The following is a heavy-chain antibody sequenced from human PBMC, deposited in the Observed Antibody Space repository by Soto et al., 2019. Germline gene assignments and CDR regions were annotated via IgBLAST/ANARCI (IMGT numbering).Heavy chain of an antibody. J-gene: IGHJ4*02. D-gene: IGHD1-26*01. V-gene: IGHV3-23*01. CDR3: AKRQWELSDLPSNFDY. CDR2: ISGSGGST. CDR1: GFTFSSYA. Sequence: EVQLLESGGGLVQPGGSLRLSCAASGFTFSSYAMSWVRQAPGKGLEWVSAISGSGGSTYYADSVKGLFTISRDNSKNTLYLQMNSLRAEDTAVYYCAKRQWELSDLPSNFDYWGQGTLVTVSS.